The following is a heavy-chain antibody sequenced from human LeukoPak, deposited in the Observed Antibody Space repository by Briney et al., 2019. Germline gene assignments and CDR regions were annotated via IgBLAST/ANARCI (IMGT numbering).Heavy chain of an antibody. J-gene: IGHJ4*02. CDR1: GFTFSNFA. CDR2: VTSSGAAT. V-gene: IGHV3-23*01. Sequence: PGGSLRLSCAASGFTFSNFAMSWVRQAPGKGLEWVSTVTSSGAATYYRDSVKGRFTISKDNSKNMLFLQMNSLRAEDTAVYYCAKAWWLVRTSDYWGQGTLVTVAS. D-gene: IGHD6-19*01. CDR3: AKAWWLVRTSDY.